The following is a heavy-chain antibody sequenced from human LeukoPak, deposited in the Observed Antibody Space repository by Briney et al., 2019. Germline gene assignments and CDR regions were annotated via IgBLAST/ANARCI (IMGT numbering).Heavy chain of an antibody. CDR2: ISGSGGIT. V-gene: IGHV3-23*01. J-gene: IGHJ5*02. D-gene: IGHD5-18*01. Sequence: QAGGTLRLSCAASGFTFSSYGMSWVRQAPGKGLEWVSAISGSGGITYDADSVKGRFTISRDNAKNSLYLQMNSLRAEDTAVYYCARRGYSYGPAERWFDPWGQGTLVTVSS. CDR1: GFTFSSYG. CDR3: ARRGYSYGPAERWFDP.